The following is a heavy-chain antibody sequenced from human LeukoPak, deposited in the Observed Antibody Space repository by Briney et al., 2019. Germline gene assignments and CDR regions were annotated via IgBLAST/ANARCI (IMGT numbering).Heavy chain of an antibody. J-gene: IGHJ4*02. CDR3: ASSSSDGITIFGVVTSFDY. CDR2: IIPIFGTA. CDR1: GGTFSSYA. V-gene: IGHV1-69*13. Sequence: PMASVKVSCKASGGTFSSYAISWVRQAPGQGLEWMGGIIPIFGTANYAQKFQGRVTITADESTSTAYMELSSLRSEDTAVYYCASSSSDGITIFGVVTSFDYWGQGTLVTVSS. D-gene: IGHD3-3*01.